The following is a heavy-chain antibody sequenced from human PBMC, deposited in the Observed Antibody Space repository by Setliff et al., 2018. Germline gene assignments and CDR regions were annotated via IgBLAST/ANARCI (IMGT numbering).Heavy chain of an antibody. CDR1: GASINLPY. J-gene: IGHJ4*02. Sequence: PSETLSLTCTVSGASINLPYWSWVRQPPGKGLEWIGFVYYSGTATYNPSLKSRVTVTVDTSKNQFSLRLNSVTAADTAVYYCARGGTFRYFDFWGQGTLVTVSS. V-gene: IGHV4-59*11. CDR3: ARGGTFRYFDF. D-gene: IGHD5-12*01. CDR2: VYYSGTA.